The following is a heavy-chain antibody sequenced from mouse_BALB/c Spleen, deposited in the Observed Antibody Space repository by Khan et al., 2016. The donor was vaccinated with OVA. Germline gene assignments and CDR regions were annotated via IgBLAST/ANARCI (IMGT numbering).Heavy chain of an antibody. CDR1: GFSLTSYG. V-gene: IGHV2-3*01. CDR3: AKWGTANYYAIDY. Sequence: QVQLKQSGPGLVAPSQSLSITCTVSGFSLTSYGVNWVRQPPGKGLEWLGVIWGDGSTNYHSTLMSRLSISKDNSQSQVFLKPSRLQTDDTATYYCAKWGTANYYAIDYWGQGTSVTVSA. J-gene: IGHJ4*01. CDR2: IWGDGST. D-gene: IGHD1-2*01.